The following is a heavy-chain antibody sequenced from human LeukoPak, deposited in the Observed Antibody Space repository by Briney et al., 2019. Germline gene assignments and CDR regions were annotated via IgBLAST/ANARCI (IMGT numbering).Heavy chain of an antibody. CDR3: ARYIVGAIDWFDP. Sequence: SETLSLTCAVYGGSFSGYYWSWIRQPPGKGLVWIGEINHSGSTNYNPSLKSRVTISVDTSKNQFSLKLSSVTAADTAVYYCARYIVGAIDWFDPWGQGTLVTVSS. CDR2: INHSGST. CDR1: GGSFSGYY. V-gene: IGHV4-34*01. D-gene: IGHD1-26*01. J-gene: IGHJ5*02.